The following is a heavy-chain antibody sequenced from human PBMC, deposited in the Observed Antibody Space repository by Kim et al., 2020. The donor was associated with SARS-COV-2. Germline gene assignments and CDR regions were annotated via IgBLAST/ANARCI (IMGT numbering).Heavy chain of an antibody. CDR3: ARDIGVGGDTAMNGGDY. D-gene: IGHD5-18*01. V-gene: IGHV3-33*01. Sequence: GGSLRLSCAASGFTFSSYGMHWVRQAPGKGLEWVAVIWYDGSNKYYADSVKGRFTISRDNSKNTLYLQMNSLRAEDTAVYYCARDIGVGGDTAMNGGDYWGQGTLVTVSS. CDR2: IWYDGSNK. J-gene: IGHJ4*02. CDR1: GFTFSSYG.